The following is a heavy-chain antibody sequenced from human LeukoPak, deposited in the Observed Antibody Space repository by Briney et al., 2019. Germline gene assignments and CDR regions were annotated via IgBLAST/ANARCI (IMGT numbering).Heavy chain of an antibody. J-gene: IGHJ4*02. Sequence: SETLSLTCTVSGGSISSYYWSWIRQPPGKGLEWIGYIYYSGSTNYNPSLKSRVTISVDTSKNQFSLKLSSVTAADTAVYYCARIRSADPYGPPSYYFDYWGQGTLVTVSS. CDR1: GGSISSYY. CDR2: IYYSGST. V-gene: IGHV4-59*01. D-gene: IGHD4-17*01. CDR3: ARIRSADPYGPPSYYFDY.